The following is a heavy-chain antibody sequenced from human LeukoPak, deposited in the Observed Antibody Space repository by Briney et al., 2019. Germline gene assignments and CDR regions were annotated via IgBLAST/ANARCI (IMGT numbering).Heavy chain of an antibody. CDR2: IKQDGSEK. J-gene: IGHJ4*02. Sequence: PGGSLRLSCAASGFTFSSYWMSWVRQPPGKGLEWVANIKQDGSEKYYVDSVKGRFTVSRDNAKNSLFLQMNSLRAEDTAVFYCASRGPSRYGRYHFDYWGQGTLVTVSS. CDR3: ASRGPSRYGRYHFDY. CDR1: GFTFSSYW. D-gene: IGHD4-17*01. V-gene: IGHV3-7*01.